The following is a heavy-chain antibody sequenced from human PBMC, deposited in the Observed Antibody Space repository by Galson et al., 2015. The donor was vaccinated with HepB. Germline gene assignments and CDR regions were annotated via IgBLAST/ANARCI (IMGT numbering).Heavy chain of an antibody. V-gene: IGHV6-1*01. CDR3: ARVRTRRPPHYYYGLDV. CDR1: GDSVSSNTAA. CDR2: TNYRSKWYQ. Sequence: CAISGDSVSSNTAAWNWIRQSPSRGLEWLGRTNYRSKWYQDYAVSVKSRMTINSDTSKNQFSLHLNSVTPEDTAVYYCARVRTRRPPHYYYGLDVWGHGTTVTVSS. J-gene: IGHJ6*02.